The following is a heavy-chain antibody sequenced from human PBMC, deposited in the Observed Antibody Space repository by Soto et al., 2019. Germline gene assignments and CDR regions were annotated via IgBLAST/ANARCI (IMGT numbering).Heavy chain of an antibody. V-gene: IGHV1-69*01. CDR1: GGTFSSYA. J-gene: IGHJ5*02. D-gene: IGHD1-7*01. CDR2: IIPIFGTA. CDR3: ARDLTWNYVGGTGESWFDP. Sequence: QVQLVQSGAEVKKPGSSVKVSCKASGGTFSSYAISWVRQAPGQGLEWMEGIIPIFGTANYAQKIQGRVTITADESTSTAYKELSSLRSEDTAVYYCARDLTWNYVGGTGESWFDPWGQGTLVTVSS.